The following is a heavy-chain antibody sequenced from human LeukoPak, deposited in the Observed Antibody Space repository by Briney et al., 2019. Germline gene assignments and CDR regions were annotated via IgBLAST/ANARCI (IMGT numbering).Heavy chain of an antibody. Sequence: PGGSLRLSCAASGFTFSSYGMHWVRQAPGKGLEWVAVISYDGSNKYYADSVKGRFTISRDNSKNTLYLQMNSLRAEDTAVYYCARELDRIAVAQPFDYWGQGTLVTVSS. CDR2: ISYDGSNK. CDR3: ARELDRIAVAQPFDY. D-gene: IGHD6-19*01. J-gene: IGHJ4*02. CDR1: GFTFSSYG. V-gene: IGHV3-30*19.